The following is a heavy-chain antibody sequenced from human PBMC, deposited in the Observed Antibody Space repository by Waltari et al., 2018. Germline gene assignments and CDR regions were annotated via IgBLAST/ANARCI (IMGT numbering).Heavy chain of an antibody. V-gene: IGHV3-53*04. Sequence: EVELVESGGGLVQPGGSLRLSCAASGRTASANYMSWVRHAPGKGLEWVSVLYSDERTYYADSVKGRFTISRHNSRNILYFQMNRLRIEDTAVYYCARGVAGGFDIWGQGTRVTVSS. CDR3: ARGVAGGFDI. CDR2: LYSDERT. D-gene: IGHD6-19*01. CDR1: GRTASANY. J-gene: IGHJ3*02.